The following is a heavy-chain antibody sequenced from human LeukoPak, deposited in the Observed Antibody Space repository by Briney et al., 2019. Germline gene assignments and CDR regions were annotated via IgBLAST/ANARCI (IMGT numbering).Heavy chain of an antibody. V-gene: IGHV3-11*01. CDR2: ISGSGSDL. J-gene: IGHJ6*02. CDR3: ARSIGYYYTMDV. CDR1: GFSFSDYY. D-gene: IGHD3-22*01. Sequence: AGGSLRLSCVACGFSFSDYYMSWIRQAPGRGLEWISYISGSGSDLYYADSVKGRFTISRDNANNSLYLQMNSLRAGDTAVYYCARSIGYYYTMDVWGQGTTVTVSS.